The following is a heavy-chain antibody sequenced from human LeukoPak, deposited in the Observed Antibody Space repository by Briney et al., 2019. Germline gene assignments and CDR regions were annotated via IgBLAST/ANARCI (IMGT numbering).Heavy chain of an antibody. Sequence: GGSLRLSCAASGFTFSSDGMHWVRQAPGKGLEWVAVISYDGSKEYHGDSVKGRFTVSRDNAKNTLYLQINSLRADDTAVYYCAKDPNRYFYDSSGYFDFWGQGTLVTVSS. J-gene: IGHJ4*02. D-gene: IGHD3-22*01. V-gene: IGHV3-30*18. CDR2: ISYDGSKE. CDR1: GFTFSSDG. CDR3: AKDPNRYFYDSSGYFDF.